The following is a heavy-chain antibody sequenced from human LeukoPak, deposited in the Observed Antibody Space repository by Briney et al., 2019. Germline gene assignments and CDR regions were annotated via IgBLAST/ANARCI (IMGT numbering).Heavy chain of an antibody. CDR1: GGSISSYY. Sequence: SETLSLTCTVSGGSISSYYWNWIPQPPGKGLEWIGYGGSTNYNPSLKSRVTISVDTSKNQFSLKLSSVTAADTAVYYCARRGYQPLRGDYWGQGTLVTVSS. D-gene: IGHD2-2*01. J-gene: IGHJ4*02. CDR3: ARRGYQPLRGDY. CDR2: GGST. V-gene: IGHV4-59*01.